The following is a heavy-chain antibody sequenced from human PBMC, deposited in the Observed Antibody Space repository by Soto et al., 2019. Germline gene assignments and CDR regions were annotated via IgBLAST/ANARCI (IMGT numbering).Heavy chain of an antibody. D-gene: IGHD3-10*01. CDR2: IIPIFGTA. CDR3: ASAYGSGSYNYYYYGMDV. Sequence: QVQLVQSGAEVTKPGSSVKVSCKASGGTFSSYAISWVRQAPGQGLEWMGGIIPIFGTANYAQKFQGRVTITADESTSTAYMELSSLRSEDTAVYYCASAYGSGSYNYYYYGMDVWGQGTTVTVSS. J-gene: IGHJ6*02. V-gene: IGHV1-69*01. CDR1: GGTFSSYA.